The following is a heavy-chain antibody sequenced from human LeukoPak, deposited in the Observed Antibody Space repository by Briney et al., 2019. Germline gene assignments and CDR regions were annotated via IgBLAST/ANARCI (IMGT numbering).Heavy chain of an antibody. D-gene: IGHD6-6*01. CDR3: ARQLESSSSGFDY. CDR2: IYPGDSDT. J-gene: IGHJ4*02. V-gene: IGHV5-51*01. CDR1: GYSFTSYW. Sequence: ASVKVSCKASGYSFTSYWIGWVRQMPGKGLEWMGLIYPGDSDTRYSPSFQGQVTMSADKSISIAYLEWNTLKASDSAMYYCARQLESSSSGFDYWGQGTLVTVSS.